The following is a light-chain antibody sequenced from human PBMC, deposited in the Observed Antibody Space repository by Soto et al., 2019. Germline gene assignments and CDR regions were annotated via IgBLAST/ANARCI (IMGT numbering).Light chain of an antibody. CDR1: SSDIGEYNY. CDR2: DVS. Sequence: QSALTQPASVSGSPGQSITISCTGTSSDIGEYNYVSWYQHHPGKAPKLMIYDVSNGPSGVSNRFSGSKSGNTASLTISGLQAEDEADYYCSSYTGSSTLIFGGGTKLTVL. J-gene: IGLJ2*01. CDR3: SSYTGSSTLI. V-gene: IGLV2-14*03.